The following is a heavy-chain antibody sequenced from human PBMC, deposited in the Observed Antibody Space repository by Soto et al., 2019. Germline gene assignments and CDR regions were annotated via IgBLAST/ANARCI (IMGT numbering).Heavy chain of an antibody. V-gene: IGHV3-15*07. Sequence: EVQLVESGGGLVKPGGSLRLSCAASGFTFSSAWMNWVRQAPGKGLEWVGRIKSKADGGAMDYAAPVKGRFTISRDDSKNTLYLQMNSLKTEDTAVYYCTTDRQDLELPPEFDFWGQGTLVTVSS. CDR3: TTDRQDLELPPEFDF. D-gene: IGHD1-26*01. J-gene: IGHJ4*02. CDR2: IKSKADGGAM. CDR1: GFTFSSAW.